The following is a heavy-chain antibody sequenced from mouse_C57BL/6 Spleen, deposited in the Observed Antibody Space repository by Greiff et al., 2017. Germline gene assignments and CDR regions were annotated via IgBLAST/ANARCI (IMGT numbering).Heavy chain of an antibody. CDR1: GFTFSDYG. V-gene: IGHV5-17*01. J-gene: IGHJ4*01. Sequence: EVKVVEPGGGLVKPGGSLKLSCAASGFTFSDYGMHWVRQAPEKGLEWVAYISSGSSTIYSADTVKGRFTISIDNATTTVFLQMTSMGSYDTALCYCARRGSSYYAIDYWGQGPSVTVSS. D-gene: IGHD1-1*01. CDR3: ARRGSSYYAIDY. CDR2: ISSGSSTI.